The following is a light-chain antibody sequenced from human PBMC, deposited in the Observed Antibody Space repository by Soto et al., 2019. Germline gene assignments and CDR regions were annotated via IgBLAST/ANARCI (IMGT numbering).Light chain of an antibody. V-gene: IGKV3-20*01. CDR1: QSVSRSY. J-gene: IGKJ4*01. CDR2: GTS. Sequence: GERATLSCRASQSVSRSYFAWYQQKPGQTPRLLIYGTSSRATGIPDRFSGSGSGTDFTLTISRLEPEDFAVYYCQQYGSSPLTFGGGTKMDIE. CDR3: QQYGSSPLT.